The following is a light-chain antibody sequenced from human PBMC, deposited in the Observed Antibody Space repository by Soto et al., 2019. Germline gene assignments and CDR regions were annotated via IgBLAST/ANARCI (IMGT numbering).Light chain of an antibody. J-gene: IGLJ3*02. CDR3: CSYAGSSPCV. CDR2: EGS. Sequence: QSVLTQPASVSGSPGQSITISCTGTSSDVGSYNLVSWYQQHPGKAPKLMIYEGSKRPSGVSNRFSGSKSGNTASLTISGLQAEDDADYYCCSYAGSSPCVFGGGTKLTVL. V-gene: IGLV2-23*01. CDR1: SSDVGSYNL.